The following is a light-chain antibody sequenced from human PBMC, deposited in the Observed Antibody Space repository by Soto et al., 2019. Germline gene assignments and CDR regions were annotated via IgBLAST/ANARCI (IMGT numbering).Light chain of an antibody. J-gene: IGKJ5*01. CDR2: DAS. V-gene: IGKV3-11*01. CDR1: QIVSSY. Sequence: EIWLTQSPATLSLSPGDRATLSCRASQIVSSYLAWYQHKPGQAPRLLIYDASNRATDIPARFSGSGSGTDFTLTISSLEPEDFAVYYCQQRSNWITFGQGTRLEI. CDR3: QQRSNWIT.